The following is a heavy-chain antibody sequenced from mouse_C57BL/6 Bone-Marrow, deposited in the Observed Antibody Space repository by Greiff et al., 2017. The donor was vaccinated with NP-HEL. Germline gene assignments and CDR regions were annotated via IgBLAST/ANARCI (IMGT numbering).Heavy chain of an antibody. CDR3: ARSPYYYYGSSYWYFDV. V-gene: IGHV14-3*01. D-gene: IGHD1-1*01. CDR1: GFNIKNTY. Sequence: VQLKQSVAELVRPGASVKLSCTASGFNIKNTYMHWVKQRPEQGLEWIGRIDPANGNTKYAPKFQGKATITADTSSNTAYLQLSSLTSEDTAIYYCARSPYYYYGSSYWYFDVWGTGTTVTVSS. CDR2: IDPANGNT. J-gene: IGHJ1*03.